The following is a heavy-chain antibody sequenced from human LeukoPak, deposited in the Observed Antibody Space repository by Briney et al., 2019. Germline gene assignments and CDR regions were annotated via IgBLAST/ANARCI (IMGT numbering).Heavy chain of an antibody. CDR2: ISWNSGSI. CDR3: ARAQGYAYGYFDY. V-gene: IGHV3-9*01. Sequence: GRSLRLSCAASGFTFDDYAMDWVRHVPGKGLEWVSGISWNSGSIEYADSVKGRFTISRDNAKNSVYLQMSSLRPEDTAFYYCARAQGYAYGYFDYWGREPWSPSPQ. D-gene: IGHD3-10*01. J-gene: IGHJ4*02. CDR1: GFTFDDYA.